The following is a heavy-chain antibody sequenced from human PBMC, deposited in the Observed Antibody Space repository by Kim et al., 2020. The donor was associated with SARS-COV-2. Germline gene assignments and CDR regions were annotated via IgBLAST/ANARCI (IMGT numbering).Heavy chain of an antibody. V-gene: IGHV3-15*01. CDR3: TTDVSGWFDY. D-gene: IGHD3-3*01. Sequence: TTDYAAPVKGRFTISRDDSKNTLYLQMNSLKTEDIAVYYCTTDVSGWFDYWGQGTLVTVSS. J-gene: IGHJ5*01. CDR2: TT.